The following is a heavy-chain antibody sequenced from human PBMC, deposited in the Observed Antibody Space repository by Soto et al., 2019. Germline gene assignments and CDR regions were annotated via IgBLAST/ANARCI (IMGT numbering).Heavy chain of an antibody. V-gene: IGHV4-39*01. CDR2: IYYSGST. D-gene: IGHD1-7*01. CDR1: GGSISSSSYY. CDR3: ARRWLELDY. J-gene: IGHJ4*02. Sequence: QLQLQESGPGLVKPSETLSLTCTVSGGSISSSSYYWGWIRQPPGKGLEWIGSIYYSGSTYYNPSLKRRVTISVDTSNNQFSLKLSAVTAADTAVYYCARRWLELDYWGQGTLVTVSS.